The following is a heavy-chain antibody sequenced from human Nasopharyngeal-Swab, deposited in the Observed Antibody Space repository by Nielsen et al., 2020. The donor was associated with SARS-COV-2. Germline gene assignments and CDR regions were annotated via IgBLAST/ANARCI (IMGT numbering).Heavy chain of an antibody. CDR2: ISYDGSNK. D-gene: IGHD6-19*01. V-gene: IGHV3-30*18. Sequence: GESLKISCAASGFTFSSYGMHWVRQAPGKGLEWVAVISYDGSNKYYADSVKGRFTISRDNSKNTLYLQMNSLIAEDTAVYYCAKDITGYSSGWFYYYYYMDVWGKGTTVTVSS. CDR1: GFTFSSYG. J-gene: IGHJ6*03. CDR3: AKDITGYSSGWFYYYYYMDV.